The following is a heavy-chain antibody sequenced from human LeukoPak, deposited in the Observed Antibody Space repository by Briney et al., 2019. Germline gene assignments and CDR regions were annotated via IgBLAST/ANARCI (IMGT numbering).Heavy chain of an antibody. V-gene: IGHV3-11*04. CDR3: ARNSYDSSGYFDY. D-gene: IGHD3-22*01. CDR2: ISSSGSTI. J-gene: IGHJ4*02. CDR1: GCTFSDYY. Sequence: GGSLRLSCAASGCTFSDYYMSWIRQAPGKGLEWVSYISSSGSTIYYADSVKGRFTISRDNAKNSLYLQMNSLRAEDTAVYYCARNSYDSSGYFDYWGQGTLVTVSS.